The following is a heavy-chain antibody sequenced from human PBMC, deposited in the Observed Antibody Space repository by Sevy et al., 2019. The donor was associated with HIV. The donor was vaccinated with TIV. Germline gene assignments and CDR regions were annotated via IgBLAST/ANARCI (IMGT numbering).Heavy chain of an antibody. Sequence: GGSLRLSCGACGYSFSNYDMYWVRQAPGKGREWVSYISCDGSDKQYADSVKGRFPISRDNTKNTLHLQMNSLRAEDTAVYYCARGKAALPGYYYGMDVWGQGTTVTVSS. CDR2: ISCDGSDK. J-gene: IGHJ6*02. CDR3: ARGKAALPGYYYGMDV. CDR1: GYSFSNYD. V-gene: IGHV3-33*07. D-gene: IGHD6-6*01.